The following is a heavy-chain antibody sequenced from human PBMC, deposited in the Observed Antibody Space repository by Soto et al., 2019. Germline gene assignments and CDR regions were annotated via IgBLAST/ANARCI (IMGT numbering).Heavy chain of an antibody. CDR2: IYYSVNT. CDR3: ASTAVAGDAFDF. CDR1: GGSINSGGYY. Sequence: PSETLSLTCTVSGGSINSGGYYWSWIRQHPGKGLEWVGYIYYSVNTYYNPSLKSRVTISVDTSKNQFSLKLSSVTAADTAVYYCASTAVAGDAFDFSGQGTMVTVSS. J-gene: IGHJ3*01. V-gene: IGHV4-31*03. D-gene: IGHD6-19*01.